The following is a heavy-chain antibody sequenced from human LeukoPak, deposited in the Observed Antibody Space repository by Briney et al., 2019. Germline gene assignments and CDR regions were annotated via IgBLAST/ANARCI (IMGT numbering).Heavy chain of an antibody. Sequence: GVSLRLSCAASGFTFSSYSMNCVRQAPGKGLEWVSSIRSSSSYIYYADSVKGLFTISRDNDKNSLYLQMNSLRGEDTAVYYCARGGDSARFFDYWGQGTLVTVSS. CDR2: IRSSSSYI. CDR3: ARGGDSARFFDY. J-gene: IGHJ4*02. V-gene: IGHV3-21*01. D-gene: IGHD2-21*02. CDR1: GFTFSSYS.